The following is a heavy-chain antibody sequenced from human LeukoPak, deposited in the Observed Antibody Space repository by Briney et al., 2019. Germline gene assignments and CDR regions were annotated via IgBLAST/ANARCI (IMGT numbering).Heavy chain of an antibody. J-gene: IGHJ6*03. CDR3: GRETGPYYSYYMDV. V-gene: IGHV4-4*07. CDR1: GSSISSYY. Sequence: SDTLTLTCTVSGSSISSYYWSWIRQPAGKGLEWIGRIYTSGSINYNPSLKSRVTISVDKSNNQFSLKLSPVTAADTAVYYCGRETGPYYSYYMDVWGKGTTVTVSS. D-gene: IGHD4-11*01. CDR2: IYTSGSI.